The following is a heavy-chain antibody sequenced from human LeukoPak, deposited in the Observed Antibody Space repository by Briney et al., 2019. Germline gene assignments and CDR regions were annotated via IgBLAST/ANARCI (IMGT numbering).Heavy chain of an antibody. V-gene: IGHV1-46*01. CDR3: AREVGQPPWDYYYYMDV. D-gene: IGHD1-26*01. CDR1: GYTFTSYY. Sequence: ASVKVSCKASGYTFTSYYMHWVRQAPGQGLEWMGIINPSGGSTSYAQKFQGRVTMTRDTSTSTVYMELSSLRSEDTAVYYCAREVGQPPWDYYYYMDVWGKGTAVTISS. CDR2: INPSGGST. J-gene: IGHJ6*03.